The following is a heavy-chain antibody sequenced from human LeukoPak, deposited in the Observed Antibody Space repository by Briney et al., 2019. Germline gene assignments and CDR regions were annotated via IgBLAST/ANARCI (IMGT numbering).Heavy chain of an antibody. Sequence: GGSLRLSCAASGFTFSSYEMNWVRQAPGKGLEWVSYISSSGSTIYYADSVKGRFAISRDNAKNSLYLQMNSLRAEDTAVYYCARDPDDARDYWGQGTLVTVSS. V-gene: IGHV3-48*03. D-gene: IGHD1-1*01. CDR2: ISSSGSTI. CDR3: ARDPDDARDY. CDR1: GFTFSSYE. J-gene: IGHJ4*02.